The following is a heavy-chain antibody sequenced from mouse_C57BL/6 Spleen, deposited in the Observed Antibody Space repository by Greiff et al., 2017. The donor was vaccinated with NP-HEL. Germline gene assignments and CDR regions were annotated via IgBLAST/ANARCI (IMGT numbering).Heavy chain of an antibody. D-gene: IGHD1-1*01. CDR3: TTDNYGSSYVYYYAMDY. CDR1: GYTFTSYW. Sequence: VQLQQSGTVLARPGASVKMSCKTSGYTFTSYWMHWVKQRPGQGLEWIGAIYPGNSDTSYNQKFKGKAKLTAVTSASTAYMELSSLTNEDSAVYYCTTDNYGSSYVYYYAMDYWGQGTSVTVSS. J-gene: IGHJ4*01. V-gene: IGHV1-5*01. CDR2: IYPGNSDT.